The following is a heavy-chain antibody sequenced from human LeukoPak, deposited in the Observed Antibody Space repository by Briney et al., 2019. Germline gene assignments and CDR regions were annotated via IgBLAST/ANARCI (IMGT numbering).Heavy chain of an antibody. CDR2: INAGNGHT. CDR1: GYTFSGYT. J-gene: IGHJ4*02. V-gene: IGHV1-3*01. Sequence: GASVKVSCKASGYTFSGYTIHWMRQAPGQRFEWMGWINAGNGHTKYSQNFQGRVTITRDSSANIVYVELSSLTSEDTAVYYCARGIWSATRVDYYLDNWGQGTLVTVSS. D-gene: IGHD5-24*01. CDR3: ARGIWSATRVDYYLDN.